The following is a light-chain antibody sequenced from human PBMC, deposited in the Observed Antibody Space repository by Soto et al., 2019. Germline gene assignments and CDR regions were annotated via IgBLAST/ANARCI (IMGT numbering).Light chain of an antibody. CDR2: GAS. V-gene: IGKV3-20*01. CDR3: QQYGSSRSIT. CDR1: QSVSSSY. J-gene: IGKJ5*01. Sequence: EIVLTQSPGTLSLSPGERATLSCRASQSVSSSYLAWYQQKPGQAPRLLIYGASSRATGIPDRFSGSGSGTGFPLTISRLEPEDSAVYSCQQYGSSRSITFGQGTRLEIK.